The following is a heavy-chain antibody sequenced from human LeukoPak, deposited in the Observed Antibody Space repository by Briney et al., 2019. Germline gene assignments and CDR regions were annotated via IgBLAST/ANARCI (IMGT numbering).Heavy chain of an antibody. CDR3: AREDHDYGTGY. J-gene: IGHJ4*02. CDR1: GGSISSGDYY. D-gene: IGHD4-17*01. CDR2: IYYSGST. Sequence: SETLSLTCTVSGGSISSGDYYWSWIRQPPGKGLEWIGYIYYSGSTYYNPSLKSRVTISVDTSKNQFSLKLSSVTAADTAVYCRAREDHDYGTGYWGQGTLVTVSS. V-gene: IGHV4-30-4*01.